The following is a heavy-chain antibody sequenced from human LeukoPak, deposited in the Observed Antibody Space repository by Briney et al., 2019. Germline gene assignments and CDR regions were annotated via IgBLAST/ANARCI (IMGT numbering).Heavy chain of an antibody. V-gene: IGHV1-2*02. CDR2: INPNSGGT. J-gene: IGHJ4*02. Sequence: ASVKVSCKASGYTFTGYYMHWVRQAPGQGLECMGWINPNSGGTNYAQKFQGRVTMTRDTSISTAYMELSRLRSDDTAVYYCARENGATVTTHFDYWGQGTLVTVSS. CDR3: ARENGATVTTHFDY. CDR1: GYTFTGYY. D-gene: IGHD4-17*01.